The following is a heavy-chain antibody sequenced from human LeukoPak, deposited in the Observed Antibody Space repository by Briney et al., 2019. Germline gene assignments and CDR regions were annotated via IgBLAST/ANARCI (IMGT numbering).Heavy chain of an antibody. D-gene: IGHD1-26*01. CDR2: ISSDGSST. V-gene: IGHV3-74*01. J-gene: IGHJ4*02. CDR3: ARDGDGGDSGSRFDY. CDR1: GFTFSSYW. Sequence: GGSLRLSCAASGFTFSSYWMHWVRQAPGKGLVWVSRISSDGSSTSYADSVKGRFTISRDNAKNTLYLQMNSLRAEDTAVYYCARDGDGGDSGSRFDYWGQGTLVTVSS.